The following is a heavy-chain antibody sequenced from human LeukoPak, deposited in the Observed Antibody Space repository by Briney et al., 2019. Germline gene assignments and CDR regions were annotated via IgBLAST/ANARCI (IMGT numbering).Heavy chain of an antibody. D-gene: IGHD6-6*01. CDR2: INPSGGST. V-gene: IGHV1-46*01. Sequence: ASVKVSCKASGYTFTSYYMHWVRQAPGQGLEWMGIINPSGGSTSYAQKFQGRVTMTRDMSTSTVYMELSSLRSEDTAVYYCATYSSSSGWDYYYMDVWGKGTTVTVSS. CDR1: GYTFTSYY. CDR3: ATYSSSSGWDYYYMDV. J-gene: IGHJ6*03.